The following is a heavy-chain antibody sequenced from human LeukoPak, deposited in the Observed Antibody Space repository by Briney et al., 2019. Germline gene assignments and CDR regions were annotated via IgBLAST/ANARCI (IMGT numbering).Heavy chain of an antibody. Sequence: GGSLRLSCAASGFTFSSYGMHWVRQAPGKGLEWVAVIWYDGSNKYYADSVKGRFTISRDNSKNTLYLQMNSLRAEDTDVYYCARDLSLYCSSTSGIQGFDYWGQGTLVTVSS. CDR3: ARDLSLYCSSTSGIQGFDY. D-gene: IGHD2-2*01. V-gene: IGHV3-33*01. CDR1: GFTFSSYG. J-gene: IGHJ4*02. CDR2: IWYDGSNK.